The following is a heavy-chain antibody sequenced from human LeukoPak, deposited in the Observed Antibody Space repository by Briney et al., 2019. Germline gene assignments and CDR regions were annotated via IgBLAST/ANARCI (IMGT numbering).Heavy chain of an antibody. V-gene: IGHV3-23*01. J-gene: IGHJ3*02. Sequence: PGGSLRLSCAASGFTFSSYAMSLVRQAPGKGLEWVSAISGSGGSTYYADSVKGRFTISRDNSNNTLYLQMNSLRAEDTAVYYCVKDPVDAFDMWGQGTMVSVSS. CDR1: GFTFSSYA. CDR2: ISGSGGST. CDR3: VKDPVDAFDM.